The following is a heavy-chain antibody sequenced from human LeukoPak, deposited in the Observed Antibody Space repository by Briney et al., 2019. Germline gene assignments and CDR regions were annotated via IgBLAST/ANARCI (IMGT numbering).Heavy chain of an antibody. CDR3: ARGLYRSGYYFDY. CDR1: GFTFSTYG. CDR2: IWYDGSIK. J-gene: IGHJ4*02. D-gene: IGHD6-25*01. Sequence: HHGGSLRLSCAASGFTFSTYGMNWVRQAPGRGLEWMAVIWYDGSIKNYADSVKGRFTISRDNSKNTLYLQMSSLRAEDTAVYYCARGLYRSGYYFDYWGQGTLVTVSS. V-gene: IGHV3-33*01.